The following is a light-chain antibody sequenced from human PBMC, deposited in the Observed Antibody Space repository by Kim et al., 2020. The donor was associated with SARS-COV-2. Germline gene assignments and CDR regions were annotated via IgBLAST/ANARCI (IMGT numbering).Light chain of an antibody. V-gene: IGKV3-11*01. CDR1: QSVSSY. J-gene: IGKJ2*01. CDR3: QQRSNWPLYT. Sequence: LSPGERATLSCRASQSVSSYLAWYQQKPGQAPRLLIYDASNRATGIPARFSGSGSGTDFTLTISSLEPEYFAVYYCQQRSNWPLYTFGQGTKLEI. CDR2: DAS.